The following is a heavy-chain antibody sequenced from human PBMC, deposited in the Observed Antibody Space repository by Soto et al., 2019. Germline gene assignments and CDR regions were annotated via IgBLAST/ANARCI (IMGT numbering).Heavy chain of an antibody. CDR2: IKEDGSDK. Sequence: EVQLVESGGGLVQPGGSLRLSCAASGFTFNNYWMNWVRQAPGKGLEWVANIKEDGSDKHYVDSVKGRFTISRDNPKNSLFLQMNSLRAEDTAVYYCVTDRDYSKAYWGQGTLVTVPS. CDR1: GFTFNNYW. D-gene: IGHD4-4*01. J-gene: IGHJ4*02. V-gene: IGHV3-7*01. CDR3: VTDRDYSKAY.